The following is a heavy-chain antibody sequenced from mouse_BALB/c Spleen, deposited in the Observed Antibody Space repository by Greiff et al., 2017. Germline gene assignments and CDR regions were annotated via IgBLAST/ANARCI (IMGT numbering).Heavy chain of an antibody. Sequence: EVMLVESGGGLVKPGGSLKLSCAASGFTFSDYYMYWVRQTPEKRLEWVATISDGGSYTYYPDSVKGRFTISRDNAKNNLYLQMSSLKSEDTAMYYCARHLPYYAMDYWGQGTSVTVSS. CDR1: GFTFSDYY. V-gene: IGHV5-4*02. CDR2: ISDGGSYT. CDR3: ARHLPYYAMDY. J-gene: IGHJ4*01.